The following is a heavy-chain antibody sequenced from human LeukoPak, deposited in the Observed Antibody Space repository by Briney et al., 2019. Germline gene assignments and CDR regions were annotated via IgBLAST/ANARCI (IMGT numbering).Heavy chain of an antibody. CDR1: GFTFDDYA. CDR2: ISWDGGST. Sequence: GGSLRLSCAASGFTFDDYAMHWVRQAPGKGLEWVSLISWDGGSTYYADSVKGRFTISRDNSKNSLYLQMNSLRAEDTALYYCAKDITAGCSSTSCYAPHAFDIWGQGTMVTVSS. V-gene: IGHV3-43D*03. J-gene: IGHJ3*02. CDR3: AKDITAGCSSTSCYAPHAFDI. D-gene: IGHD2-2*01.